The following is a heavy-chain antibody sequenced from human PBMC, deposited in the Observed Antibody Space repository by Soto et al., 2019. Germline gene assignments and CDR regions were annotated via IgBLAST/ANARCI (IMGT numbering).Heavy chain of an antibody. V-gene: IGHV4-4*02. CDR3: ARERRTFGGVIVTNDAFDI. CDR2: IYHSGST. CDR1: GGSISSSNW. J-gene: IGHJ3*02. D-gene: IGHD3-16*02. Sequence: QVQLQESGPGLVKPSGTLSLTCAVSGGSISSSNWWSWVRQPPGKGLEWIGEIYHSGSTNYNPSLKSRVTISVDKSKNKFSLKLSSVTAADTAVYYCARERRTFGGVIVTNDAFDIWGQGTMVTVSS.